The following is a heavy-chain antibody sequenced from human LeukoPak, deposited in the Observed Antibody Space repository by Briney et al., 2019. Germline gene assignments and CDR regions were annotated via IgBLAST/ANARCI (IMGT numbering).Heavy chain of an antibody. CDR1: GASITSDSYY. Sequence: SETLSLTCIVSGASITSDSYYWGWIRQSPGKGLEWLGDIYTSGTTSYNPALKSRVTILVDASKNHFSLKLTSVTAADTAVYYCARPVSSPRYYYYYYMDVWGKGTTVTVSS. CDR3: ARPVSSPRYYYYYYMDV. CDR2: IYTSGTT. V-gene: IGHV4-39*01. D-gene: IGHD6-13*01. J-gene: IGHJ6*03.